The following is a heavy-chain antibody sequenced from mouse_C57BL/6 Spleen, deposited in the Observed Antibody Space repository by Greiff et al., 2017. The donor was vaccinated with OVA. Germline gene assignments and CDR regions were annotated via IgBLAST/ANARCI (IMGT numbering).Heavy chain of an antibody. CDR3: ARSGDYDVLPYYAMDY. CDR1: GYTFTDYY. Sequence: VQLQQSGAELVRPGASVKLSCKASGYTFTDYYINWVKQRPGQGLEWIARIYPGSGNTYYNEKFKGKATLTAEKSSSTAYMQLSSLTSEDSAVYFCARSGDYDVLPYYAMDYWGQGTSVTVSS. J-gene: IGHJ4*01. V-gene: IGHV1-76*01. CDR2: IYPGSGNT. D-gene: IGHD2-4*01.